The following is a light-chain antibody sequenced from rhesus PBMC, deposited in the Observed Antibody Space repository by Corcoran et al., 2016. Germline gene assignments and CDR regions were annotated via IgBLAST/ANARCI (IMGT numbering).Light chain of an antibody. CDR3: QQFKNYLT. Sequence: DIQMTQSPSSLSASVGDRVTITCRASQSISNYLNWYQQEPGKAPKLLIYSASSLKSGVPSRFSGSGSCTEFTLTISSLQPEDFATYYCQQFKNYLTFGGGTKVEIK. J-gene: IGKJ4*01. CDR2: SAS. V-gene: IGKV1-41*01. CDR1: QSISNY.